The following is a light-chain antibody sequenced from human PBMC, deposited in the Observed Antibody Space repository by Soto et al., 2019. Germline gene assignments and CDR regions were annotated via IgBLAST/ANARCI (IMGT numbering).Light chain of an antibody. CDR1: QSVGSF. V-gene: IGKV3-11*01. J-gene: IGKJ5*01. CDR3: QQRNSWPPTFT. CDR2: DTS. Sequence: EIVLTQSPGTLCLSPGERATISCRASQSVGSFLAWYQQKPGQAPRLLIYDTSIRATGTPARFSGSGSGTDFTLTISSLEPEDFAVYYCQQRNSWPPTFTFGQGTRLEIK.